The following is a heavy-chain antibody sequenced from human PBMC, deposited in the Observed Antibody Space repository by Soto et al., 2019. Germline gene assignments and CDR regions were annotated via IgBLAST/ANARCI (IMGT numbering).Heavy chain of an antibody. CDR3: ARGRVRGYYYYMDV. CDR2: MNPNSGNT. D-gene: IGHD3-10*01. CDR1: GYTFTIYD. J-gene: IGHJ6*03. V-gene: IGHV1-8*01. Sequence: ASVKVSCKASGYTFTIYDINWVRQATGQGLEWMGWMNPNSGNTGYAQKFQGRVTMTRNTSISTAYMELSSLRSEDTAVYYCARGRVRGYYYYMDVWGKGTTVTVSS.